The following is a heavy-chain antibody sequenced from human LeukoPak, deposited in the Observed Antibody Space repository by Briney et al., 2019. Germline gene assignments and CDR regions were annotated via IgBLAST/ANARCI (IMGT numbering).Heavy chain of an antibody. CDR2: IYHSGST. Sequence: SETLSLTCTVSGGSISSGGYSWSWIRQPPGKGLEWIGYIYHSGSTYYNPSLKSRVTISVDRSKNQFSLKLSSVTAADTAVYYCAQDDSSGLQNWGQGTLVTVSS. CDR1: GGSISSGGYS. V-gene: IGHV4-30-2*01. J-gene: IGHJ4*02. CDR3: AQDDSSGLQN. D-gene: IGHD3-22*01.